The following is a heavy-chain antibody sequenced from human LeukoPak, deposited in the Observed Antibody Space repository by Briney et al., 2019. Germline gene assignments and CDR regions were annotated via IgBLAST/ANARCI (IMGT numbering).Heavy chain of an antibody. V-gene: IGHV4-31*03. D-gene: IGHD3-10*01. CDR3: ARGRYYGFSGDY. J-gene: IGHJ4*02. Sequence: PPETLSLTCTVSGGSIGSDGYYWNWIRQHPGKGLEWIGYIYYSGSTSYNPSLKSRLTISVDTSKNQFSLRLSSVTAADTAVYYCARGRYYGFSGDYWGQGTLVTVSS. CDR1: GGSIGSDGYY. CDR2: IYYSGST.